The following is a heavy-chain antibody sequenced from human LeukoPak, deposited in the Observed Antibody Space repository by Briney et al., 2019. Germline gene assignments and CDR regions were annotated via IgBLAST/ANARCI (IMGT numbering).Heavy chain of an antibody. CDR3: AKDFLSGYDSSGYYYDY. Sequence: GGSLRLSCAASGFTFDDYAMHWVRQAPGKGLEWVSGISWNSGSIGYADSVKGRFAISRDNAKNSLYLQMNSLRAEDTALYYCAKDFLSGYDSSGYYYDYWGQGTLVTVSS. CDR1: GFTFDDYA. D-gene: IGHD3-22*01. CDR2: ISWNSGSI. V-gene: IGHV3-9*01. J-gene: IGHJ4*02.